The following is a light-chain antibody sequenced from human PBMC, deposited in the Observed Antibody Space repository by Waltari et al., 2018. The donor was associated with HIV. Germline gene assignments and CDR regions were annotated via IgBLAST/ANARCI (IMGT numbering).Light chain of an antibody. CDR2: SAS. CDR1: QGIRND. Sequence: DIQMTQSPSSLSASVGDRVTITGRASQGIRNDLGWYQQKPGTPPRRLIYSASTLQTGVSSRFSGSGSGTEFTLTISSLQPEDSATYYCLQHYDYPRSFGQGTKLGI. V-gene: IGKV1-17*01. J-gene: IGKJ2*01. CDR3: LQHYDYPRS.